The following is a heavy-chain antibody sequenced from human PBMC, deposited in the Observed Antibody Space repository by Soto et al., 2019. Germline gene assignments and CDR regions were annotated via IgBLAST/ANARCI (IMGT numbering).Heavy chain of an antibody. V-gene: IGHV4-59*01. Sequence: PSETLSLTCTVSGGSISSYYWSWIRQPPGKGLEWIGYIYYSGSTNYNPSLKSRVTISVDTSKNQFSLKLSSVTAADTAVYYCARGHCSGGSCYSSHAFDIWGQGTMVTVSS. J-gene: IGHJ3*02. D-gene: IGHD2-15*01. CDR3: ARGHCSGGSCYSSHAFDI. CDR2: IYYSGST. CDR1: GGSISSYY.